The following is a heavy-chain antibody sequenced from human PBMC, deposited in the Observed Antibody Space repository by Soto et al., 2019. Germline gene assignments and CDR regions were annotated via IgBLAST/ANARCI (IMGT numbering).Heavy chain of an antibody. J-gene: IGHJ6*02. CDR3: ARVPEMATIRRYYYYGMDV. CDR2: IIPIFGTA. Sequence: QVPLVQSGAEVKKPGSSVKVSCKASGGTFSSYAISWVRQAPGQGLEWMGGIIPIFGTANYAQKFQGRVTITADESTSTAYMELSSLRSEDTAVYYCARVPEMATIRRYYYYGMDVWGQGTTVTVSS. D-gene: IGHD5-12*01. V-gene: IGHV1-69*01. CDR1: GGTFSSYA.